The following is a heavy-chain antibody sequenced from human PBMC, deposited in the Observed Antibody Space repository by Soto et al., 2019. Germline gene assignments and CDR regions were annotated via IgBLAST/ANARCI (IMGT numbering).Heavy chain of an antibody. Sequence: QVQLVQSGAEVKKPGASVKVSCKASGYTFTSYDINWVRQATGQGLEWMGWMNPNSGNTGYAQKFQGRVTMTRNTSVCTAYMELSSLRSEDRAVYYCARRAEGSYYDIFSGYLGGRYYYGMDVWGQGGTVTVSS. CDR1: GYTFTSYD. J-gene: IGHJ6*02. CDR2: MNPNSGNT. D-gene: IGHD3-9*01. V-gene: IGHV1-8*01. CDR3: ARRAEGSYYDIFSGYLGGRYYYGMDV.